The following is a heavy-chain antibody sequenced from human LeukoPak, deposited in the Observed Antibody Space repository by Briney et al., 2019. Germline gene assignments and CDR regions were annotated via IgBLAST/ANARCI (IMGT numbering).Heavy chain of an antibody. V-gene: IGHV5-51*01. D-gene: IGHD1-26*01. Sequence: GESLQIYCQGSGYSFTNYWIGWVRQVPGKGEEWMGIIYPGDSDTRFSPSFRGQVTISADKTITTAYLQWSSLKASDTAMYYCARRRDLYSGSYYPFDYWGQGTLVTVSS. CDR3: ARRRDLYSGSYYPFDY. CDR2: IYPGDSDT. J-gene: IGHJ4*02. CDR1: GYSFTNYW.